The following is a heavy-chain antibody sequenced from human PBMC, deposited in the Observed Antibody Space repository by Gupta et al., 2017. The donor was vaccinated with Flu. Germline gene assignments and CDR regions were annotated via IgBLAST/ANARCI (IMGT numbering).Heavy chain of an antibody. CDR2: VNHYGST. D-gene: IGHD3-16*01. CDR1: GGSVSGHY. V-gene: IGHV4-34*01. CDR3: ARVQWGSSVSDYYYYMDV. Sequence: QVQLQQWGAGLLKSSETLSLTCAVHGGSVSGHYWSWIRQPPGKGLEWIGDVNHYGSTNYNPSLKSRVTVSLDTSKSQFYLKLDSVSAADTAVYYCARVQWGSSVSDYYYYMDVWGKGTTVTVSS. J-gene: IGHJ6*03.